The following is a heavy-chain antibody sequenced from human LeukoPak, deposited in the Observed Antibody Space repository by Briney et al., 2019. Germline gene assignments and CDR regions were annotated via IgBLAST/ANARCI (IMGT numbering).Heavy chain of an antibody. CDR3: AREVGGSGSYPFDY. CDR1: GGSISSGDYY. Sequence: SETLSLTRTVSGGSISSGDYYWSWIRQPPGKGLEWNGYIYYSGSTYYNPSLKSRVTISVDTSKNQFSLKLSSVTAADTAVYYCAREVGGSGSYPFDYWGQGTLVTVSS. J-gene: IGHJ4*02. D-gene: IGHD3-10*01. CDR2: IYYSGST. V-gene: IGHV4-30-4*01.